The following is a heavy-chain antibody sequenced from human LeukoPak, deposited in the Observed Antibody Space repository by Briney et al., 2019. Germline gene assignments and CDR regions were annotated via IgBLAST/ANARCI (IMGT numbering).Heavy chain of an antibody. J-gene: IGHJ4*02. Sequence: AXXKVSRKASGYTFTGYYMHWVRQAPGQGVEWMGWINPNSGGTNYEQKFQGRVTMTRETSISTAYMELSRLRSDNTAVYYCARGTMIVVVDQYYFDYWGQGTLVTVS. D-gene: IGHD3-22*01. CDR1: GYTFTGYY. V-gene: IGHV1-2*02. CDR3: ARGTMIVVVDQYYFDY. CDR2: INPNSGGT.